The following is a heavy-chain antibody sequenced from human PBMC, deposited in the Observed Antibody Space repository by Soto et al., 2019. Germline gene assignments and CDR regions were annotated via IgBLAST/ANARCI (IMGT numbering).Heavy chain of an antibody. Sequence: ASVKVSCKASGYTFTSHFVHWVRQAPGQELEWMGIINPSDGGTTYAQKFQGRVTMTRDTSTSTVYMELSSLRSEDTAVYYCAMEVSAFDFWGQGTLVTSPQ. J-gene: IGHJ4*02. CDR1: GYTFTSHF. CDR3: AMEVSAFDF. CDR2: INPSDGGT. V-gene: IGHV1-46*01. D-gene: IGHD1-1*01.